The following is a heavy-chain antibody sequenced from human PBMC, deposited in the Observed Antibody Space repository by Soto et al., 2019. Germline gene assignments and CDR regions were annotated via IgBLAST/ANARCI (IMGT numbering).Heavy chain of an antibody. CDR1: GYIFTVYY. J-gene: IGHJ5*02. D-gene: IGHD3-10*01. V-gene: IGHV1-2*02. CDR3: PRQGSGSNWLDP. Sequence: QVQLVQSGAEVKKPGASVKVSCKASGYIFTVYYMHWVRQAPGQGLEWMGWINPNSGGTNYAQKFQGRVTMTRDTSIRTAYMELSRLRSDDTAVYYCPRQGSGSNWLDPWGQGTLVTVSS. CDR2: INPNSGGT.